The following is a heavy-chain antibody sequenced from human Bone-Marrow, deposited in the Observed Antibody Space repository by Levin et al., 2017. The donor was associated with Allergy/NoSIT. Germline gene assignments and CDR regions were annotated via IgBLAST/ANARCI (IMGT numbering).Heavy chain of an antibody. Sequence: GESLKISCAASGFSFSAFAMIWVRQAPGKGLEWVSTVTAGGDITYYADSVKGRFTVSRDNSNSTLLLQMNSLRAEDTAVYYCAKRGTSRQIYFYYYMDVWGKGTTVTVSS. CDR3: AKRGTSRQIYFYYYMDV. D-gene: IGHD3-10*01. CDR1: GFSFSAFA. J-gene: IGHJ6*03. V-gene: IGHV3-23*01. CDR2: VTAGGDIT.